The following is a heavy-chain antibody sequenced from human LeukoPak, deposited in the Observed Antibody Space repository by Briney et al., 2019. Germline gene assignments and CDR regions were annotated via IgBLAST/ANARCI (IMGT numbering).Heavy chain of an antibody. J-gene: IGHJ4*02. Sequence: GGSLRLSCAASGFAFNTYAMHWVRQAPGKGLEWVTLIWHDGSHKFYIDSVRGRFTISRDNSRNTVYLQMNGLRAEDTAVYYCARGIFGSGSYPDYWGQGTLVSVSS. CDR3: ARGIFGSGSYPDY. CDR2: IWHDGSHK. CDR1: GFAFNTYA. V-gene: IGHV3-33*01. D-gene: IGHD3-10*01.